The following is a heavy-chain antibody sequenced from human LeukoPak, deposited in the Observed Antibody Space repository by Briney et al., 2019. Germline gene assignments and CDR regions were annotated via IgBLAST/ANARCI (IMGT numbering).Heavy chain of an antibody. CDR1: GFTVSGTH. D-gene: IGHD3-16*01. Sequence: GGSLRLSCSASGFTVSGTHMSWVRQAPGKGLEWVSAMYTGGTTYYADSVTGRFTVSRDTSRNTLFLHMNSLRAEDTAVYYCEKDEATSGGGLASWGQGTLVIVSS. J-gene: IGHJ5*01. CDR3: EKDEATSGGGLAS. CDR2: MYTGGTT. V-gene: IGHV3-53*01.